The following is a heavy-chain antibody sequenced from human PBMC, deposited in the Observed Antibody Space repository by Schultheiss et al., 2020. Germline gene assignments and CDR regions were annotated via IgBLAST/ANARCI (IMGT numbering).Heavy chain of an antibody. CDR1: GYTFTGYY. Sequence: SVKVSCKASGYTFTGYYMHWVRQAPGQGLEWMGWINPIFGTANYAQKFQGRVTITADESTSTAYMELSSLRSEDTAVYYCARVSYNWFDPWGQGTLVTVSS. J-gene: IGHJ5*02. CDR2: INPIFGTA. CDR3: ARVSYNWFDP. V-gene: IGHV1-69*13. D-gene: IGHD3-16*02.